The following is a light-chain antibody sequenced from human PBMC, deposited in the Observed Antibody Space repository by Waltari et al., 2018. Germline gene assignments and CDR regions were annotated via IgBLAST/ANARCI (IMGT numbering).Light chain of an antibody. Sequence: QSALTQPPSVSGSLGQSFTISCTGTYRDVGTYNLVSWYQQHPGKAPKLLIFDVTARPCWVSNRFSGSKSGNTASLTISGLQAEDEADYYCCSYAGNFIWVFGGGTKLTVL. V-gene: IGLV2-23*02. CDR2: DVT. CDR1: YRDVGTYNL. J-gene: IGLJ3*02. CDR3: CSYAGNFIWV.